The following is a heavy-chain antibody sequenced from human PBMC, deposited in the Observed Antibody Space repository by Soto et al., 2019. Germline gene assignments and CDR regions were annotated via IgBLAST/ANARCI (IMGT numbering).Heavy chain of an antibody. Sequence: SETLSLTCTVSGDSITSGVHYWSWIRQHPGKGLEWIGYIFYSGRSCYNPSLESRVTISLDTSKSQISLRLSSVTAADTAIYYFSRLDADSTDLDTLGMGTLVTVSS. CDR3: SRLDADSTDLDT. D-gene: IGHD1-1*01. V-gene: IGHV4-30-4*08. CDR2: IFYSGRS. J-gene: IGHJ5*02. CDR1: GDSITSGVHY.